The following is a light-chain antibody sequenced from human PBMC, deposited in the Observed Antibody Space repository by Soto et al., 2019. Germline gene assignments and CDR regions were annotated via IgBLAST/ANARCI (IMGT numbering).Light chain of an antibody. CDR3: QQYGSSPPLT. J-gene: IGKJ4*01. V-gene: IGKV3-20*01. CDR1: QSVSSSY. Sequence: EIVLTQSPGTLSLSPGERATLSCRASQSVSSSYLAWHQQKPGQAPKLLIYGASSRATGIPDRFSGSGSGTDFTLTISRLEPDDVAVYYCQQYGSSPPLTFGGGTKVEIK. CDR2: GAS.